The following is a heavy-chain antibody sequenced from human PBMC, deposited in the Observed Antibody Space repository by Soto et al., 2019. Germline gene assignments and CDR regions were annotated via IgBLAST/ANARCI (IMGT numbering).Heavy chain of an antibody. J-gene: IGHJ6*03. CDR1: GYRFTSYW. D-gene: IGHD3-22*01. Sequence: PGEALKISCQGSGYRFTSYWIGWVLQIPWKGLEWMGIIYPGDSDTRYSPSFQGQVTISADKSISTAYLQWSSLKASDTAMYYCARVYYCDSSGYPRWGSCGKG. CDR2: IYPGDSDT. CDR3: ARVYYCDSSGYPRWGS. V-gene: IGHV5-51*01.